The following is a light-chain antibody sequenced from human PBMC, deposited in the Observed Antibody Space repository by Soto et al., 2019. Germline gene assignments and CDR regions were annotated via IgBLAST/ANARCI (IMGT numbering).Light chain of an antibody. Sequence: QSVVTQPASVSETPGQSITISCTGTSSDVCAYNYVSWYQQYPGEAPKLIIYDVSNRPSGVSCRFSGSKSGNTASLTISELQAVDEAYDYCNSLAASSSVCGSGT. CDR1: SSDVCAYNY. CDR2: DVS. V-gene: IGLV2-14*01. J-gene: IGLJ1*01. CDR3: NSLAASSSV.